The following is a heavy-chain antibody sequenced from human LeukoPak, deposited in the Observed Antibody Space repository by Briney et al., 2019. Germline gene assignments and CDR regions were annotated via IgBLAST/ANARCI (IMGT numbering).Heavy chain of an antibody. D-gene: IGHD3-3*01. Sequence: PGGSLRLSCAASGFTFDDYAMHWVRQAPGKGLEWVSGISWNSGSIGYADSVKGRFTISRDNAKNSLYLQMNSLRAEDTALYYCAKGLGSGYYENHWFDPWGQGTLVTVSS. CDR2: ISWNSGSI. CDR3: AKGLGSGYYENHWFDP. V-gene: IGHV3-9*01. J-gene: IGHJ5*02. CDR1: GFTFDDYA.